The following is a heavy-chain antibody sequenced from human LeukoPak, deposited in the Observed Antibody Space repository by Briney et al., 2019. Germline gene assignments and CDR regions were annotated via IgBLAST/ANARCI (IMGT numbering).Heavy chain of an antibody. J-gene: IGHJ4*02. CDR3: ARKGLGGELGGFDS. V-gene: IGHV3-20*01. D-gene: IGHD1-7*01. CDR1: GFTFDDYG. CDR2: INWNGGSK. Sequence: PGGSLRLSCVASGFTFDDYGMSWVRQAPGKGLEWVSGINWNGGSKSYVDSVKGRFTISRDNAKNSLYLQMNSLRVEDTALYHCARKGLGGELGGFDSWGQGTLVTVSS.